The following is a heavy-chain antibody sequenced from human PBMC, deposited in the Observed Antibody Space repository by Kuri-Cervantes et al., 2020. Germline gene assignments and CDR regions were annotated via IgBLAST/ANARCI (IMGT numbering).Heavy chain of an antibody. D-gene: IGHD6-6*01. CDR2: ISSSGSTI. CDR3: AREGAGISSSSSMDV. Sequence: GGSLRLSCAASGFTFSDYYMSWIRQAPGKGLEWVSYISSSGSTIYYADSVKGRFTISRDNAKNSLYLQMSSLRSEDTAVYYCAREGAGISSSSSMDVWGKGTTVTVSS. J-gene: IGHJ6*03. CDR1: GFTFSDYY. V-gene: IGHV3-11*01.